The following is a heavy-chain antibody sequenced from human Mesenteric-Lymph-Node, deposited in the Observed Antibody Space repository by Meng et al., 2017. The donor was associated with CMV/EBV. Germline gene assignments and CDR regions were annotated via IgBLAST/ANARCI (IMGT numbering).Heavy chain of an antibody. CDR2: IYWNDDR. CDR1: FSLSTSAEV. V-gene: IGHV2-5*01. D-gene: IGHD3-3*01. CDR3: APLLRFLEWSWGFDP. Sequence: FSLSTSAEVVGWIRQPPGKALEWLGHIYWNDDRRYNPSLKTRVTITKNSSKSQVVLTMTNMDPVDTATYYCAPLLRFLEWSWGFDPWGQGTLVTVSS. J-gene: IGHJ5*02.